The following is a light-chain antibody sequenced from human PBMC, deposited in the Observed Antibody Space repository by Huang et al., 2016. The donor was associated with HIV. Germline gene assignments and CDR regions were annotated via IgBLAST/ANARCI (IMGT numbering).Light chain of an antibody. CDR1: QSVGRT. CDR2: GAS. CDR3: QQFTNRPPGVT. J-gene: IGKJ1*01. Sequence: ILVTQSPATLSVSPGETATLSCRTSQSVGRTLAWYQQKRGQGPGLLFYGASIRAGGVPARVSGSGSGTEFTLTITSLQSEDFAVYYCQQFTNRPPGVTFGQGTKVEVK. V-gene: IGKV3-15*01.